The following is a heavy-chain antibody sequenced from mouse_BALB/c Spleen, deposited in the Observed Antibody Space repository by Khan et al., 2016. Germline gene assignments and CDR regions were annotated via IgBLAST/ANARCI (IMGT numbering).Heavy chain of an antibody. CDR3: ARGTPLTN. CDR2: IYPGDGDT. J-gene: IGHJ3*01. D-gene: IGHD2-13*01. Sequence: QVQLQQPGAELVRPGSSVKLSCKASGFAFSSYWMNWVKQRPGQGLEWIGQIYPGDGDTNYNGNLKGKVTLTADKSSSTAYMQLSSLTSEDSAVYFCARGTPLTNWGQGTMVTVSA. V-gene: IGHV1-80*01. CDR1: GFAFSSYW.